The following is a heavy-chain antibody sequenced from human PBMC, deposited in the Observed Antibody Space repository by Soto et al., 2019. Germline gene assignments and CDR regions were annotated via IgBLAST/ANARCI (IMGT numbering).Heavy chain of an antibody. D-gene: IGHD2-2*01. Sequence: SQTLSLTCAISGDSVSSNSAAWSWIRQSPSRGLEWLGRTYYRSKWYNDYAVSVKSRITINPDTSKNQFSLQLNSVTPEDTAVYYCARDLCSSTSCYAKGHYYYGMDVWGQGTTVTVSS. CDR2: TYYRSKWYN. CDR1: GDSVSSNSAA. CDR3: ARDLCSSTSCYAKGHYYYGMDV. V-gene: IGHV6-1*01. J-gene: IGHJ6*02.